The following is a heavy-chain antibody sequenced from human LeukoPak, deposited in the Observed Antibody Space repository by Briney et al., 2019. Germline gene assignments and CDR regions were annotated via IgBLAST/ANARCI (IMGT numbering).Heavy chain of an antibody. CDR1: GFTFSNYS. Sequence: SGGSLRLSCAASGFTFSNYSMNWVRQAPGKGLEWVSSISSSSSYIYYADSVKGRFTISRDNAKNSLYLQMNSLRAEDTAVYYCARDRGSGWYPNFGYWGQGTLVTVSS. V-gene: IGHV3-21*01. CDR3: ARDRGSGWYPNFGY. D-gene: IGHD6-19*01. CDR2: ISSSSSYI. J-gene: IGHJ4*02.